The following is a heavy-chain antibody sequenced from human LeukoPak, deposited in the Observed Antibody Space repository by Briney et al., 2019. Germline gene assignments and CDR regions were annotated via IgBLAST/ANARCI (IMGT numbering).Heavy chain of an antibody. CDR2: INHSGST. J-gene: IGHJ5*02. V-gene: IGHV4-34*01. CDR1: GGSFSGYY. D-gene: IGHD3-22*01. CDR3: ARGLDYYDSSGYYYVNWFDP. Sequence: SETLSLTCAVYGGSFSGYYWSWIRQPPGKGLEWIGEINHSGSTNYNPSLKSRVTISVDTSKNQFSLKLSSVTAADTAVYYCARGLDYYDSSGYYYVNWFDPWGQGTLVTVSS.